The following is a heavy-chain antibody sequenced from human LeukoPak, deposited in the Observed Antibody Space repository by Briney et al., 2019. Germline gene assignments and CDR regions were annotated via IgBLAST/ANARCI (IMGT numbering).Heavy chain of an antibody. D-gene: IGHD2-15*01. CDR3: ATLGYCSGGSCPSYYDYGMGV. CDR2: IIPIFGTA. J-gene: IGHJ6*02. V-gene: IGHV1-69*13. Sequence: SVKVSCKASGGTFSSYAISWVRQAPGQGLEWMGGIIPIFGTANYAQKFQGRVTITADESTSTAYMELSSLRSEDTAVYYCATLGYCSGGSCPSYYDYGMGVWGQGTTVTVSS. CDR1: GGTFSSYA.